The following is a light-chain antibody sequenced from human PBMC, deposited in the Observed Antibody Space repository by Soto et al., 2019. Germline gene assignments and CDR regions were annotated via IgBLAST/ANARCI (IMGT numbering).Light chain of an antibody. Sequence: QSVLTHPPSASGTPGQRVTISCSGSSSNIGSNTVNWYQQLPGTAPKLLIYSNNQRPSGVPDRFSGSKSGTSASLAISGLHSEDEADYYCAAWDDSLTGYVFGTGTKVTVL. V-gene: IGLV1-44*01. CDR3: AAWDDSLTGYV. CDR2: SNN. J-gene: IGLJ1*01. CDR1: SSNIGSNT.